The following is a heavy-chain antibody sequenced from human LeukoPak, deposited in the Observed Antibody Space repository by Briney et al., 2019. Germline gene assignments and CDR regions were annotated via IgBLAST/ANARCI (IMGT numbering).Heavy chain of an antibody. CDR1: GYTFTSYG. CDR2: ISAYNGNT. CDR3: ARDSKGAQYYDILTGYPLYYYYGMDV. J-gene: IGHJ6*02. V-gene: IGHV1-18*01. Sequence: ASVKVSCKASGYTFTSYGISWVRQAPGQGLEWMGWISAYNGNTNYAQKLQGRVTMTTDTSTSTAYMELRSLRSDDTAVYYCARDSKGAQYYDILTGYPLYYYYGMDVWGQGTTVTVSS. D-gene: IGHD3-9*01.